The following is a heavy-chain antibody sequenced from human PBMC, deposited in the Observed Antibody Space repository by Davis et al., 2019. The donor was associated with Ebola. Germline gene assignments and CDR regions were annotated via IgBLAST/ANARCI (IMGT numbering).Heavy chain of an antibody. V-gene: IGHV3-21*01. CDR1: GFTFSSYS. CDR2: ISSSSSYI. J-gene: IGHJ6*02. CDR3: ARDLTIFGVVNDAYYYYGMDV. Sequence: GGSLRLSCAASGFTFSSYSMNWVRQAPGKGLEWVSSISSSSSYIYYADSVKGRFTISRDNAKNSLYLQMNSLRAEDTAVYYCARDLTIFGVVNDAYYYYGMDVWGQGTTVTVSS. D-gene: IGHD3-3*01.